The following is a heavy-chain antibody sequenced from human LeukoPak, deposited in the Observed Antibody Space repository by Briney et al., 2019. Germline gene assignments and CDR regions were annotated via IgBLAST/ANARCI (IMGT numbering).Heavy chain of an antibody. V-gene: IGHV1-69*02. J-gene: IGHJ4*02. CDR1: GGTFSSYT. CDR3: ARGYGATIYYFDY. D-gene: IGHD4/OR15-4a*01. CDR2: ISPILGIA. Sequence: SVKVSCKASGGTFSSYTSSWVRQAPGQGLEWMGRISPILGIANYAQKFQGRVTITADKSTSTAYMELSSLRSEDTAVYYCARGYGATIYYFDYWGQGTLVTVSS.